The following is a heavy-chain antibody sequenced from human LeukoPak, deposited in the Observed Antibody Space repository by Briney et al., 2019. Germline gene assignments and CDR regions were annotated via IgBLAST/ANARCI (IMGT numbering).Heavy chain of an antibody. D-gene: IGHD2-2*01. J-gene: IGHJ5*02. CDR2: ISGSGGRT. CDR3: ALKPIVVVPAAKYNWFDP. V-gene: IGHV3-23*01. CDR1: GFTFSSYA. Sequence: GGSLRLSCAASGFTFSSYAMSWVRQAPGKGLEWVSAISGSGGRTYYADSVKGRFTISRDNSKNTLYLQMNSLRAEDTAVYYCALKPIVVVPAAKYNWFDPWGQGTLVTVSS.